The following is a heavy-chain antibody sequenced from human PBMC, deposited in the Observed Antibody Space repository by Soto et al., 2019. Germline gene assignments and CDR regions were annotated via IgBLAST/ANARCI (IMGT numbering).Heavy chain of an antibody. CDR2: ISYDGSNK. J-gene: IGHJ5*02. V-gene: IGHV3-30*18. CDR1: GFTFSSYG. D-gene: IGHD4-4*01. CDR3: AKDLDSWGTVPPPNSGWFDP. Sequence: QVQLVESGGGVVQPGRSLRLSCAASGFTFSSYGMHWVRQAPGKGLEWVAVISYDGSNKYYADSVKGRFTISRDNSKNTLYLQMNSLRAEDTAVYYCAKDLDSWGTVPPPNSGWFDPWGQGTLVTVSS.